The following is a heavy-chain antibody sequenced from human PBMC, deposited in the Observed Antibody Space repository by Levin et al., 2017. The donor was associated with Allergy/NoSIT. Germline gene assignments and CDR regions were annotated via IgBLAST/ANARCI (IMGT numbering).Heavy chain of an antibody. Sequence: GASVKVSCKASGYTFTDYRIHWVRQAPGQGLEWVGYIIPNSGGTRYAQNFQGRVTMARDTSISTAYMDLSSLTSDDTAVYYCARDPCGGGSCYGSFDYWGQGTLVTVSS. CDR3: ARDPCGGGSCYGSFDY. D-gene: IGHD2-15*01. V-gene: IGHV1-2*02. CDR1: GYTFTDYR. CDR2: IIPNSGGT. J-gene: IGHJ4*02.